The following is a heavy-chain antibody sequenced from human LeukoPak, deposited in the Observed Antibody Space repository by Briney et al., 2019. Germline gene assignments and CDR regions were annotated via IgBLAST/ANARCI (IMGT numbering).Heavy chain of an antibody. V-gene: IGHV3-30*02. CDR1: AFTYSSYG. Sequence: GGSLRLSCAASAFTYSSYGMHWVRQAPGKGLEWVAFIRYDGSNKYYADSVKGRFTISRDNSKNTLYLQMNSLRAEDTAVYYCAKVGIAVAAPLQYFDYWGQGTLVTVSS. J-gene: IGHJ4*02. CDR2: IRYDGSNK. CDR3: AKVGIAVAAPLQYFDY. D-gene: IGHD6-19*01.